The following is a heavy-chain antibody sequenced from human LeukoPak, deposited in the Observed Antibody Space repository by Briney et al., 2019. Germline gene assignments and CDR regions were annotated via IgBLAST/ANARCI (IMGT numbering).Heavy chain of an antibody. CDR1: GITLSNYG. J-gene: IGHJ4*02. D-gene: IGHD3-22*01. Sequence: GGSLRLSCAVSGITLSNYGMNWVRQAPGKGLEWVAGISDSCGRTNYADSVKGRFTISRDNPKNTLYLQMNSLRAEDTAVYFCAKRGVVIRVILVGFHKEAYYFDSWGQGALVTVSS. CDR3: AKRGVVIRVILVGFHKEAYYFDS. CDR2: ISDSCGRT. V-gene: IGHV3-23*01.